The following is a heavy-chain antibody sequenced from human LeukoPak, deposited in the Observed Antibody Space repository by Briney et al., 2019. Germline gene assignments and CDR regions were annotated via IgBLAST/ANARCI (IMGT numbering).Heavy chain of an antibody. Sequence: GGSLRLSCAASGFTFSSYAISWVRQAPGKGLEWVSATSGSGGSTYYADSVKGRFTISRDNSKNTAYLQMNSLRAEDTAVYYCAKTSQWLVPLRFDFWGQGTLVTVSS. CDR3: AKTSQWLVPLRFDF. CDR1: GFTFSSYA. J-gene: IGHJ4*02. CDR2: TSGSGGST. V-gene: IGHV3-23*01. D-gene: IGHD6-19*01.